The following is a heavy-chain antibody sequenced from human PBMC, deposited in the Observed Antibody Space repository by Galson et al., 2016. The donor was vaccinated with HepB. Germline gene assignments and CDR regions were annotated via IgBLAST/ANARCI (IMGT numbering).Heavy chain of an antibody. V-gene: IGHV2-5*02. CDR2: IFWDGDK. J-gene: IGHJ3*02. CDR1: GFSLTTTGEA. CDR3: AKRTLLWFGAGGRANAFDI. D-gene: IGHD3-10*01. Sequence: PALVKPTQTLTLTCTFSGFSLTTTGEAVGWIRQPPGKALEWLAHIFWDGDKRYRPSLRSRLTVTKDTSKNQVVLTMTNMDPADTATYYCAKRTLLWFGAGGRANAFDIWGQGTVVTVSS.